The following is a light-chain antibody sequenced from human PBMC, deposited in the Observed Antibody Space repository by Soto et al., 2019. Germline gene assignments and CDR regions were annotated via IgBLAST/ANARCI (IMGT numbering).Light chain of an antibody. J-gene: IGKJ1*01. CDR1: QNILYSPNNKNY. CDR2: WAS. CDR3: QQYYTTPQR. Sequence: DIVLTQSPDSLAVSLGERATINCKSSQNILYSPNNKNYLAWYQQKPGQPPKLLIYWASTRESGVPDRFSGSGSGTDFSLTISSLQAEDVAFYFCQQYYTTPQRFGQGTKVEIK. V-gene: IGKV4-1*01.